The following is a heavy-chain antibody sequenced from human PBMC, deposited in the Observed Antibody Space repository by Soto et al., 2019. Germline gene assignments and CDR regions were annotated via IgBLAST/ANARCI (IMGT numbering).Heavy chain of an antibody. CDR3: ALPKNTLGWYNF. J-gene: IGHJ4*02. D-gene: IGHD6-19*01. CDR2: INPNGGST. V-gene: IGHV1-46*01. CDR1: GYTFTNYH. Sequence: QVQVVQSGAEVKKPGASVKVSCKTSGYTFTNYHVHWVRQAPGQGLEWMGAINPNGGSTTYAQHLQGRVTRTSDSSTSTVYMEMGSLRSDDSAVYYCALPKNTLGWYNFWGQGTLVTGS.